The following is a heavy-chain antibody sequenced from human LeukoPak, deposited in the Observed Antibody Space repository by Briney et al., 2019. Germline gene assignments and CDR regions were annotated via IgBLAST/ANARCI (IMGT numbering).Heavy chain of an antibody. V-gene: IGHV3-11*01. D-gene: IGHD5-12*01. CDR3: ASDSGYGTRGLFDY. Sequence: ISSSGSTIYYADSVKGRFTISRDNAKNSLYLQMNSLRAEDTAVYYCASDSGYGTRGLFDYWGQGTLVTVSS. J-gene: IGHJ4*02. CDR2: ISSSGSTI.